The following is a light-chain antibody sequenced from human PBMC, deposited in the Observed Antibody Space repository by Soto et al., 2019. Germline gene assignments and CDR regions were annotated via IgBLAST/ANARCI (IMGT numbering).Light chain of an antibody. CDR3: QQYNNWPPPT. CDR1: QSVSSN. J-gene: IGKJ1*01. V-gene: IGKV3-15*01. CDR2: GAS. Sequence: EIAMTQSPATLSVSPGERATLSCRASQSVSSNLAWYQQKPGQAPRLLIYGASTRATGIPARFSDSGSGTEFTLTISSLQSEDFAVYYCQQYNNWPPPTFGQGTKVEIK.